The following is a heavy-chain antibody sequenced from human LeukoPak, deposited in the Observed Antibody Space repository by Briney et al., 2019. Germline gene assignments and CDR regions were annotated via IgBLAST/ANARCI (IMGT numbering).Heavy chain of an antibody. J-gene: IGHJ4*02. Sequence: GSLRLSCAASGFTFSSYAMSWIRQPPGKGLEWIGSIYYSGSTYYNPSLKSRVTISVDTSKNQFSLKLSSVTAADTAVYYCARHIDDFWSGYPYFDYWGQGTLVTVSS. CDR1: GFTFSSYA. CDR3: ARHIDDFWSGYPYFDY. CDR2: IYYSGST. D-gene: IGHD3-3*01. V-gene: IGHV4-39*01.